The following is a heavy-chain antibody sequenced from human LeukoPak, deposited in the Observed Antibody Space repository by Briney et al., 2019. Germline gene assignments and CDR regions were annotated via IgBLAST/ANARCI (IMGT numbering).Heavy chain of an antibody. D-gene: IGHD3-22*01. CDR2: IYPGDSDP. J-gene: IGHJ6*02. CDR1: GYSFTSYW. V-gene: IGHV5-51*01. CDR3: ARRGGGYYDSSGKALGMDV. Sequence: GESLKTSCKGSGYSFTSYWIGWVRQMPGKGLEWMGIIYPGDSDPTYSPSIQGQVTISADKSISTAYLQWSSLKASDTAMYYCARRGGGYYDSSGKALGMDVWGQGTTVTVSS.